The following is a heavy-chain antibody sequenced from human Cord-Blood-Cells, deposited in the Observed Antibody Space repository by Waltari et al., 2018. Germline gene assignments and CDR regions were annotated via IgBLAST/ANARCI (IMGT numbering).Heavy chain of an antibody. D-gene: IGHD1-26*01. J-gene: IGHJ4*02. CDR2: IYWDDDN. V-gene: IGHV2-5*02. Sequence: QITLTESGPTLVKPTQTLTLTCTFSGFSLSPSGVGVGWIRQPPGKALEWLALIYWDDDNRYSPSLKGRLTNTKDTSKNQVVLTMTNMDPVDTATYYCAHRDSGSYVFDYWGQGTLVTVSS. CDR1: GFSLSPSGVG. CDR3: AHRDSGSYVFDY.